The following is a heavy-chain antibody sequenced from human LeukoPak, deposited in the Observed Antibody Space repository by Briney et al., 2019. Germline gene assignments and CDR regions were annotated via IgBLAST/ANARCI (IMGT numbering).Heavy chain of an antibody. D-gene: IGHD5-18*01. CDR1: GFTFNNYG. CDR2: ISGSGGNT. J-gene: IGHJ3*02. CDR3: TGPGPIGYSYGDWAFDI. Sequence: GGSLRLSCAASGFTFNNYGVSWVRQAPGKGLEWVSTISGSGGNTYYADSVKGRFTISRDNSKSTLYLQMNSLKTEDAAVYYCTGPGPIGYSYGDWAFDIWGQGTMVTVSS. V-gene: IGHV3-23*01.